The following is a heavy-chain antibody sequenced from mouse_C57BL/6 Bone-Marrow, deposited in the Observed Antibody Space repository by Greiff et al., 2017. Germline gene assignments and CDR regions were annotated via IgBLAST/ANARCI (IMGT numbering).Heavy chain of an antibody. J-gene: IGHJ2*01. Sequence: VKLMESGAELVMPGASVKLSCKASGYTFTSYWMHWVKQRPGQGLEWIGEIDPSDSYTNYNQKFKGKSTLTVDKSSSTAYMQLSSLTSEDSAVYYCARSRSIGNYFDYWGQGTTLTVSS. CDR3: ARSRSIGNYFDY. CDR2: IDPSDSYT. CDR1: GYTFTSYW. V-gene: IGHV1-69*01. D-gene: IGHD3-1*01.